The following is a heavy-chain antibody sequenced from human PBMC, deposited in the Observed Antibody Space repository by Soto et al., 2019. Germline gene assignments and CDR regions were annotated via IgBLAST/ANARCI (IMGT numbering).Heavy chain of an antibody. D-gene: IGHD6-13*01. V-gene: IGHV1-69*08. CDR3: AREGSRWVPPDY. CDR1: GGTFSSYT. CDR2: IIPILGIA. J-gene: IGHJ4*02. Sequence: QVQLVQSGAEVKKPGSSVKVSCKASGGTFSSYTISWVRQAPGQGLEWMGRIIPILGIANYAQKFQGRVTITADKSTSTAYMELSSLRSEDTAVYYCAREGSRWVPPDYWGQGTLVTVSS.